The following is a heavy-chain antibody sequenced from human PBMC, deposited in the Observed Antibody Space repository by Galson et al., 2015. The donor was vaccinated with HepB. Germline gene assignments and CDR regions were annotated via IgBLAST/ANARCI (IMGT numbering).Heavy chain of an antibody. CDR3: ARDYSGSSYFDY. CDR1: GFTFSSYS. V-gene: IGHV3-21*01. J-gene: IGHJ4*02. D-gene: IGHD1-26*01. CDR2: ISSSSSYI. Sequence: SLRLSCAASGFTFSSYSMNWVRQAPGKGLEWVSSISSSSSYIYYADSVKGRFTISRDNAKNSLYLQMNSLRAEDTAVYYCARDYSGSSYFDYWGQGTLVTVSS.